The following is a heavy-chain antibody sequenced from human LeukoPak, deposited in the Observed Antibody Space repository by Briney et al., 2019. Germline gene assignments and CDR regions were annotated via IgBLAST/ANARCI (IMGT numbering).Heavy chain of an antibody. J-gene: IGHJ5*02. CDR1: GYSFTSYW. CDR2: IDPSDSYT. V-gene: IGHV5-10-1*01. CDR3: ARHGIAVAGRKGNWFDP. Sequence: GESLKISCKGSGYSFTSYWISWVRQMPGKGLEWMGRIDPSDSYTNYSPSFQGHVTISADKSISTAYLQWSSLKASDAAMYYCARHGIAVAGRKGNWFDPWGQGTLVTVSS. D-gene: IGHD6-19*01.